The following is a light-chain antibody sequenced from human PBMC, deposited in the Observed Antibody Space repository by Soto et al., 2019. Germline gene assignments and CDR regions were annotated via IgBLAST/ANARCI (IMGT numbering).Light chain of an antibody. CDR2: GAS. Sequence: EIVLTQSPATLSVSAGGTVTLSCRASQSIRTNVAWYQQISGQAPRLLVYGASTRATGVPARFSGSGSRTEFTLTISSLQSEDSAFYYCQQYFNWPLTWTFGPGSKVQIK. CDR1: QSIRTN. CDR3: QQYFNWPLTWT. J-gene: IGKJ1*01. V-gene: IGKV3-15*01.